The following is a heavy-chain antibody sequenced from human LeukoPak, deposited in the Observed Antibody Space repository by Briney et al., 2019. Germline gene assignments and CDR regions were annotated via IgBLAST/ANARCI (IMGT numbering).Heavy chain of an antibody. CDR3: ATGASRFLRYFDWLLP. D-gene: IGHD3-9*01. Sequence: ASVKVSCKVSGYTLTELSMHWVRQAPGKGLEWMGRVDPEDGETIYAEKFQGRVTITADTSTDTAYMELSSLRSEDTAVYYCATGASRFLRYFDWLLPWGQGTLVTVSS. CDR2: VDPEDGET. CDR1: GYTLTELS. J-gene: IGHJ5*02. V-gene: IGHV1-24*01.